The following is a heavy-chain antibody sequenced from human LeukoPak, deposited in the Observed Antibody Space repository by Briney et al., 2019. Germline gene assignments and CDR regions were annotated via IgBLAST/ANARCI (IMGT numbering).Heavy chain of an antibody. CDR2: ISWNSGSI. Sequence: PGRSLRLSCAASGFTFDDYAMHWVRQAPGQGLEWVSGISWNSGSIGYADSVKGRFTISRDNAKNSLYLQMNSLRAEDMALYYCAKDMGPDGSGYPFDYWGQGTLVTVSS. V-gene: IGHV3-9*03. D-gene: IGHD3-22*01. CDR1: GFTFDDYA. J-gene: IGHJ4*02. CDR3: AKDMGPDGSGYPFDY.